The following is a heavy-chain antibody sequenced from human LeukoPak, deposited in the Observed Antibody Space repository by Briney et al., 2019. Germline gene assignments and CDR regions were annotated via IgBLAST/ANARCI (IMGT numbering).Heavy chain of an antibody. J-gene: IGHJ4*02. CDR3: ARGRPHGNDY. CDR1: GFTFSILA. V-gene: IGHV3-23*01. D-gene: IGHD4-23*01. Sequence: GGSLRLSCAASGFTFSILAMNWVRQAPGKGLEWVSAISGSGGSTYYADSVKGRFSISRDNAKNTLYLQMNSLRVEDTAVYYCARGRPHGNDYWGQGTLVTVSS. CDR2: ISGSGGST.